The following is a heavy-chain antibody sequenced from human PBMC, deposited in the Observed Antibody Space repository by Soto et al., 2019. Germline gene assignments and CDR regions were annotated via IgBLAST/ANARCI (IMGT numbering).Heavy chain of an antibody. CDR1: GFTFSNYI. Sequence: LRLSCAASGFTFSNYIFYWVRQAPGKGPEWVAAISYDGSNKQYADSVKGRFAISRDNPGNSLDLQMNSLRGDDTALYYCVRGDPYYGMDVWGQGTTVTVSS. V-gene: IGHV3-30*09. CDR2: ISYDGSNK. J-gene: IGHJ6*02. CDR3: VRGDPYYGMDV.